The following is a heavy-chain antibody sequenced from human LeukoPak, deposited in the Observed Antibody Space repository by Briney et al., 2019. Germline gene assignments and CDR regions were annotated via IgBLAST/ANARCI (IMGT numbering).Heavy chain of an antibody. J-gene: IGHJ6*03. D-gene: IGHD3-3*01. CDR2: IIPIFGTA. CDR1: GYTFTSYA. V-gene: IGHV1-69*05. CDR3: ARVGDFWSGYSYYYYYYMDV. Sequence: GASVKVSCKASGYTFTSYAISWVRQAPGQGLEWMGGIIPIFGTANYAQKFQGRVTITTDGSTSTAYMELSSLRSEDTAVYYCARVGDFWSGYSYYYYYYMDVWGKGTTVTVSS.